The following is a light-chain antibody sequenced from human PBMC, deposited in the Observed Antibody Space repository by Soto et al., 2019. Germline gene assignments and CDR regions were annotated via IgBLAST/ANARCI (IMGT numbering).Light chain of an antibody. CDR1: QSVSNN. CDR2: GAS. CDR3: QQYNNWPPLT. J-gene: IGKJ1*01. V-gene: IGKV3-15*01. Sequence: EVVMTQSPATLSVSPGDRATLSCRASQSVSNNLAWYQQKPGQAPRLLIYGASTRATGIPARFSGSGSGTEFTLTISSLQSEDFADYYCQQYNNWPPLTFGQGTKVEIK.